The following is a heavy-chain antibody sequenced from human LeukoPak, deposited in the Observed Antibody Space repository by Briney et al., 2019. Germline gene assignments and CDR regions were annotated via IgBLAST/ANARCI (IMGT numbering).Heavy chain of an antibody. J-gene: IGHJ3*02. V-gene: IGHV3-7*02. CDR1: GFTLSTFW. D-gene: IGHD6-19*01. CDR3: ASKGGSRPNDAFDI. Sequence: GRSLRLSCAASGFTLSTFWMSCVRQALWKRPVRLANIKQEGSEKYYVESVKGRFTISRDNAKNSLYLQMNSLRVEDTAVYYCASKGGSRPNDAFDIWGQGTMVTVSS. CDR2: IKQEGSEK.